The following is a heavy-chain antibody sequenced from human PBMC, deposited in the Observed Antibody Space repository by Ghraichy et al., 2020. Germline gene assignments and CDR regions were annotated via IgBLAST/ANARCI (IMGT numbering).Heavy chain of an antibody. Sequence: GGSLRLSCAASGFTFSSYGMHWVRQAPGKGLEWVAVISYDGSNKYYADSVKGRFTISRDNSKNTLYLQMNSLRAEDTAVYYCAKAGYGSGSYYPRYYYYYMDVWGKGTTVTVSS. J-gene: IGHJ6*03. D-gene: IGHD3-10*01. V-gene: IGHV3-30*18. CDR2: ISYDGSNK. CDR3: AKAGYGSGSYYPRYYYYYMDV. CDR1: GFTFSSYG.